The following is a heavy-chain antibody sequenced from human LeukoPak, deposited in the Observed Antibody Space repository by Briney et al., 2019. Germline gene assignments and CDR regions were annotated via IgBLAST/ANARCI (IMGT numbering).Heavy chain of an antibody. V-gene: IGHV3-7*01. CDR3: ASPGGEREGGFDY. CDR2: IKKDGREK. CDR1: GFTFSTYW. J-gene: IGHJ4*02. D-gene: IGHD1-1*01. Sequence: GGSLRLSCAASGFTFSTYWMSWVRQAPGKGLEGVANIKKDGREKYYVDSVKGRFTISRDNAMNSLYLQMNSLRAEDTAVYYCASPGGEREGGFDYWGQGTLVTVSS.